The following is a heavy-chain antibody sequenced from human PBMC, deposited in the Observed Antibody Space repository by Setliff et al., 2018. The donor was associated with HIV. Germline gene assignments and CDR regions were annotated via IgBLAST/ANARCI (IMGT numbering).Heavy chain of an antibody. V-gene: IGHV1-3*01. CDR3: TTPLYYYDTSTTWDY. D-gene: IGHD3-22*01. CDR2: ISADNGNT. Sequence: ASVKVSCKASGDTFSSYAMHWVRQAPGQRLEWMGWISADNGNTKYSQKFQDRVTITRDTSASTVYMELRSLRSDDTAVYYCTTPLYYYDTSTTWDYWGQGTLVTVSS. J-gene: IGHJ4*02. CDR1: GDTFSSYA.